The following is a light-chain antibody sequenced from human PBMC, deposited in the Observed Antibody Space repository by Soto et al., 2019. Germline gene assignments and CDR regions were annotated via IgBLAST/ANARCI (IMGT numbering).Light chain of an antibody. V-gene: IGKV3-11*01. Sequence: EIVLTQSPATLSLSPGERATLSCTASQSVSSYLAWYPQKPGQAPRLLIYDASNRAIDIPARFTGSGSGTDFTLTIGSLEPEDFAVYYSQQRSNWPPSITSGQGTRLEIK. J-gene: IGKJ5*01. CDR1: QSVSSY. CDR2: DAS. CDR3: QQRSNWPPSIT.